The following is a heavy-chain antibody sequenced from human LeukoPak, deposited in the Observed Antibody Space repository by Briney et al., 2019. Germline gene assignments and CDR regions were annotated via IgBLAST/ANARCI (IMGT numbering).Heavy chain of an antibody. CDR1: GFTFSNYD. D-gene: IGHD2-15*01. CDR2: ISSSPTTI. CDR3: ARDLGESGGWA. J-gene: IGHJ3*01. V-gene: IGHV3-48*03. Sequence: GGSLRLSCAASGFTFSNYDMNWARQAPGKGLEWVSYISSSPTTIFYADSVKGRFTISRDNAKKSLFLQMNSLRAEDTAVYYCARDLGESGGWAWGQGTMVTVSS.